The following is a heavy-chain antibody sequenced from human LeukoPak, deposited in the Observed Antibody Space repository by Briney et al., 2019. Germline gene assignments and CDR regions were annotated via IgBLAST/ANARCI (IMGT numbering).Heavy chain of an antibody. V-gene: IGHV1-69*04. CDR2: IIPILGIA. D-gene: IGHD5-18*01. J-gene: IGHJ4*02. CDR1: GGTFSSYA. CDR3: ARDRLDTAMVMDY. Sequence: SVKVSCKASGGTFSSYAISWVRQAPGQGLEWMGRIIPILGIANYAQKFQGRVTITADKSTSTAYMELSSLRSEDTAVYYCARDRLDTAMVMDYWGQGTLVTVSS.